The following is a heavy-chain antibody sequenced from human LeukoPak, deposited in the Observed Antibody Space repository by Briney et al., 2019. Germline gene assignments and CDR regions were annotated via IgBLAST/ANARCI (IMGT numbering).Heavy chain of an antibody. V-gene: IGHV3-21*01. CDR2: ISSSSSYI. J-gene: IGHJ4*02. D-gene: IGHD6-13*01. CDR3: ARDIGPAAAGFFDY. Sequence: GGSLRLYCAASGFTFRSYSMNWVRQAPGKGLEWVSSISSSSSYIYYADSVKGRFTISRDNAKNSLYLQMNSLRAGDTAVYYCARDIGPAAAGFFDYWGQGTLVTVSS. CDR1: GFTFRSYS.